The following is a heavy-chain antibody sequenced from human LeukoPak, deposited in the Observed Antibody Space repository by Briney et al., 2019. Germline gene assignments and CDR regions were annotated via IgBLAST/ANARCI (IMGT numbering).Heavy chain of an antibody. CDR2: ISGSGDNT. Sequence: GGSLRLSCAASGFTFSSYAMSWVRQVPGKGLEWVSVISGSGDNTYYTDSVKGRFTISRDNSKNMLYLQMNSLRAEDTAVYYCAKWKYSNSGIDDYWGQGTLVTVSS. CDR3: AKWKYSNSGIDDY. CDR1: GFTFSSYA. J-gene: IGHJ4*02. D-gene: IGHD6-6*01. V-gene: IGHV3-23*01.